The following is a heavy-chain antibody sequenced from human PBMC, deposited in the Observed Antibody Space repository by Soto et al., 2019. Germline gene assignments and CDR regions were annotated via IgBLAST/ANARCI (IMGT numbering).Heavy chain of an antibody. D-gene: IGHD4-4*01. CDR3: ASRELTTVPNPSRFLPTNYYYYYGIDV. CDR2: IIPIFGTA. CDR1: GGTFSSYA. Sequence: QVQLVQSGAEVMKPGSSVKVSCKASGGTFSSYAISWVRQAPGQGLEWMGGIIPIFGTANYAQKFQGRVTITADESTSTAYMEVSSLRSEDTAVYYCASRELTTVPNPSRFLPTNYYYYYGIDVWGQGTTVTVSS. J-gene: IGHJ6*02. V-gene: IGHV1-69*01.